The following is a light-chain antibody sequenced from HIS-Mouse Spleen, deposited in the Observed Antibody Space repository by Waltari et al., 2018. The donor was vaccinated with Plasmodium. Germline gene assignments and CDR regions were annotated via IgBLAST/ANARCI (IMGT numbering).Light chain of an antibody. CDR1: QSISSY. J-gene: IGKJ1*01. V-gene: IGKV1-39*01. CDR3: QQSYSTWT. Sequence: DIQMTQSPSSLSASVGDRVTITCRASQSISSYLNWYQKKPGKDPKLLIYAASSLQSGVPSRFSGSGSGTDFTLTISSLQPEDFATYDCQQSYSTWTFGQGTKVEIK. CDR2: AAS.